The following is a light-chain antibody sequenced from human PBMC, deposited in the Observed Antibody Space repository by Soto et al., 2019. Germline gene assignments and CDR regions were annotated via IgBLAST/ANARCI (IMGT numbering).Light chain of an antibody. Sequence: AIQITQSPSSLSASVGDRVTITCRASQGIRNDLGWYQQKPGKAPKLLIYAASSLQSGVPPRFSGRGSGTDFTPTISSLQPEDFATYYCLQDYNYPYTFGQGTKVDIK. J-gene: IGKJ2*01. CDR3: LQDYNYPYT. CDR2: AAS. V-gene: IGKV1-6*01. CDR1: QGIRND.